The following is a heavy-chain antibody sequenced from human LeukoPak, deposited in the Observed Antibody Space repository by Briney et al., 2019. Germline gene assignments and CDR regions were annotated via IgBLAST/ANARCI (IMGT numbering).Heavy chain of an antibody. CDR1: GYDFISYG. V-gene: IGHV1-18*01. Sequence: ASVKVSCKASGYDFISYGVNWVRQAPGQGLEWMGWISAYNGNTNYAKKLQGRVAMTTDTSTSTAYMELRSLRSDDTAVYYCARDVGLQFLQFDYWGQGTLVTVSS. D-gene: IGHD4-11*01. J-gene: IGHJ4*02. CDR3: ARDVGLQFLQFDY. CDR2: ISAYNGNT.